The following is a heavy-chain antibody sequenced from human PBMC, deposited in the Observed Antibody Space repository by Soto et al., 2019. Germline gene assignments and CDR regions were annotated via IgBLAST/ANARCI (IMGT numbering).Heavy chain of an antibody. CDR3: ARTLGSFSGGSCPFDY. D-gene: IGHD2-15*01. V-gene: IGHV2-26*01. J-gene: IGHJ4*02. CDR2: IFSNDEK. Sequence: QVTLKESGPVLVKPTETLTLTCTVSGFSLSNARMGVSWIRQPPGKALEWLAHIFSNDEKSYSTSLKSRITISRDSPKSQVVLTMPNMDPVDTATYYCARTLGSFSGGSCPFDYLGQGTLVTVSS. CDR1: GFSLSNARMG.